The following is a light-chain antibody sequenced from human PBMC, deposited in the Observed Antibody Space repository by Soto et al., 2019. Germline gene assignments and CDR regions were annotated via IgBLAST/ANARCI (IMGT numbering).Light chain of an antibody. V-gene: IGKV3-20*01. J-gene: IGKJ1*01. Sequence: EIVLTQPPGTLALSPGERATLSCSASQSVSSSYLAWYQQKPGQAPRLLIYGASSRATGIPDRFSGSGSGTVFTQTISRLEAEDFAVYGCQQYGRPFGQGNKVEIK. CDR2: GAS. CDR3: QQYGRP. CDR1: QSVSSSY.